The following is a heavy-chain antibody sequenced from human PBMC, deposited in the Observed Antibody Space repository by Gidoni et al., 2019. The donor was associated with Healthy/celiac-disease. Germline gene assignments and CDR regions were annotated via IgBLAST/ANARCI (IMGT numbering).Heavy chain of an antibody. Sequence: QVQLQESGPGLVKPSQTLSLTCTVSGGSISSGGYYWSWIRQHPGKGLEWIGYIYYSGSTYYNPSLKSRVTISVDTSKNQFSLKLSSVTAADTAVYYCARADGSGSSRENWFDPWGQGTLVTVSS. J-gene: IGHJ5*02. D-gene: IGHD3-10*01. V-gene: IGHV4-31*03. CDR2: IYYSGST. CDR1: GGSISSGGYY. CDR3: ARADGSGSSRENWFDP.